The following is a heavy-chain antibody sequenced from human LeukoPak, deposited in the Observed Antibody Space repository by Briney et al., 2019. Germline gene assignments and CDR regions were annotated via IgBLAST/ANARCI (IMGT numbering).Heavy chain of an antibody. CDR1: GYTFTSYD. D-gene: IGHD4-17*01. CDR2: MNPNSGNT. J-gene: IGHJ4*02. CDR3: ARGHRMTTVTTTRHFDY. Sequence: WASVKVSCKASGYTFTSYDINWVRQATGQGLEWMGWMNPNSGNTGYAQKFQGRVTMTRNTPISTAYMELSSLRSEVTAVYYCARGHRMTTVTTTRHFDYWGQGTLVTVSS. V-gene: IGHV1-8*01.